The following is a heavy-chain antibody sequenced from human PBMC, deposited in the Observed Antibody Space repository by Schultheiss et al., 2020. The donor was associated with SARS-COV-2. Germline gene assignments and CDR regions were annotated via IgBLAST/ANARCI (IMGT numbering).Heavy chain of an antibody. V-gene: IGHV1-2*06. Sequence: GESLKISCKASGYTFTGYSVLWVRQAPGQGLEWMGRINPNSGGTNYAQKFQGRVTMTRDTSITTAYMELSSLRSDDTAVYYCARVNWGPEGAFDIWGQGTMVTVSS. CDR3: ARVNWGPEGAFDI. CDR1: GYTFTGYS. D-gene: IGHD7-27*01. J-gene: IGHJ3*02. CDR2: INPNSGGT.